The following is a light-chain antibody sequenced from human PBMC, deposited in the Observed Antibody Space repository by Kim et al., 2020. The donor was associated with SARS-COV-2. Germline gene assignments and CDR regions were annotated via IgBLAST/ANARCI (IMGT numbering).Light chain of an antibody. CDR2: RDS. Sequence: SVALGQTARITGGGNSIGSINVHWYQQKPGQAPVLVIYRDSNRPSGIPERFSGSNSGNTATLTISRAQAGDEADYYCQVWDSSTVVFGGGTQLTVL. CDR1: SIGSIN. J-gene: IGLJ2*01. CDR3: QVWDSSTVV. V-gene: IGLV3-9*01.